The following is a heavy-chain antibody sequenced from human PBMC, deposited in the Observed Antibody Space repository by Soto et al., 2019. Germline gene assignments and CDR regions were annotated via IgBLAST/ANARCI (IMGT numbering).Heavy chain of an antibody. V-gene: IGHV3-11*01. Sequence: GGSLRLSCAASGFTFSDYYMSWIRQAPGKGLEWVSYISSSGSTIYYADSVKGRFTISRDNAKNSMNLQMNSLRAEDTAVYYCATPPPHRSSGHAFDIWGQGKMVTVSS. CDR1: GFTFSDYY. D-gene: IGHD6-19*01. CDR2: ISSSGSTI. CDR3: ATPPPHRSSGHAFDI. J-gene: IGHJ3*02.